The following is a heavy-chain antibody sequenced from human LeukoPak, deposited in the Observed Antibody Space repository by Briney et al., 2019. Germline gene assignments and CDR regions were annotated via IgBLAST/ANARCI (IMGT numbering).Heavy chain of an antibody. CDR3: ARSDYGDYLGYFDL. CDR1: GGTSSSYA. Sequence: SVKVSCKASGGTSSSYAISWVRQAPGQGLEWMGRIIPILGIANYAQKFQGRVTITADKSTSTAYMELSSLRSEDTAVYYCARSDYGDYLGYFDLWGRGTLVTVSS. CDR2: IIPILGIA. J-gene: IGHJ2*01. V-gene: IGHV1-69*04. D-gene: IGHD4-17*01.